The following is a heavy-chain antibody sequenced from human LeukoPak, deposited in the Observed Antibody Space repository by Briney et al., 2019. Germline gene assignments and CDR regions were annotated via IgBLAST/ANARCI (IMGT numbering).Heavy chain of an antibody. CDR1: GGSFSGYY. CDR3: ARGSPSYDSSGYYHGYYYYYYMDV. Sequence: KPSETLSLTCAVYGGSFSGYYWSWIRQPPGKGLEWIGEINHIGSTNYNPSLKSRVTISVDTTKNQFSLKLSSVTAADTAVYYCARGSPSYDSSGYYHGYYYYYYMDVWGKGTTVTVSS. J-gene: IGHJ6*03. D-gene: IGHD3-22*01. CDR2: INHIGST. V-gene: IGHV4-34*01.